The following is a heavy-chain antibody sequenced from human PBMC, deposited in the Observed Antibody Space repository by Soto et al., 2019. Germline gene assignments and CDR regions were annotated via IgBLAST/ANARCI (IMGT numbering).Heavy chain of an antibody. CDR1: GYRFSNFW. CDR3: ARGSGLMTLPRWYFDL. CDR2: IYPGDSDA. Sequence: EVQLVQSGAEVKKAGESLKISCKGSGYRFSNFWIAWVRQMPGKGLEWMGSIYPGDSDARYSPSFQDQVTISADKSISTAYLQWRTLKASDAAFYYCARGSGLMTLPRWYFDLWGRGTLVTVSS. J-gene: IGHJ2*01. D-gene: IGHD2-21*02. V-gene: IGHV5-51*01.